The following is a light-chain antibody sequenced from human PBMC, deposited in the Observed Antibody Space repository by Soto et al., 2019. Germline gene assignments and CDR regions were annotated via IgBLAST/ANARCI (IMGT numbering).Light chain of an antibody. CDR1: QGISSY. CDR2: AAS. CDR3: QQYNSYPLT. J-gene: IGKJ4*01. Sequence: AIRMTQSPSSLSASTGDRVTITCRASQGISSYLAWYQQKPGKAPKLLIYAASTLQSGVPSRFSGSGSGTDFTLTISSLEVEDFATYFCQQYNSYPLTFGGGTTLDI. V-gene: IGKV1-8*01.